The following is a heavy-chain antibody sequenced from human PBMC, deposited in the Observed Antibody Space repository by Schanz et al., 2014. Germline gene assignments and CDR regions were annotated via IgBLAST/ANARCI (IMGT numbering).Heavy chain of an antibody. CDR3: AKGRFGELSAFDV. CDR2: ISGSGGST. V-gene: IGHV3-23*01. CDR1: GFTFSSYA. J-gene: IGHJ3*01. Sequence: EVHLLESGGGLVQPGGSLRLSCAASGFTFSSYAMSWVRQAPGKGLEWVSAISGSGGSTYYAASVKGRFTISRDNSKNTLYLQMNSLRAEDTAVYYCAKGRFGELSAFDVWGQGTMVTVSS. D-gene: IGHD3-10*01.